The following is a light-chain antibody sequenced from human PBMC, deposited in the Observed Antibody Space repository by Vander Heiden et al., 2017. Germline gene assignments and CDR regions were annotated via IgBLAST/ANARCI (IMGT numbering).Light chain of an antibody. V-gene: IGKV1-5*03. CDR2: GAS. CDR3: QQYNTYST. J-gene: IGKJ1*01. Sequence: DIQMTQSPSTLSASIGDRVTITCRASQSISSRLAWYQQKPGKAPKLLIYGASSVESGVPSRFSGSGSGTEFTLTISSLQPDDFATYYCQQYNTYSTFGQGTKVEIE. CDR1: QSISSR.